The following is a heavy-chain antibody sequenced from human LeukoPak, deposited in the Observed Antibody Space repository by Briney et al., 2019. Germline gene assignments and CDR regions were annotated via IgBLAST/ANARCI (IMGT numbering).Heavy chain of an antibody. CDR1: GFTFSSYW. CDR2: INQDGSEI. V-gene: IGHV3-7*01. Sequence: PGGSLRLSCAASGFTFSSYWMSWVRQAPGKGLEWVANINQDGSEIYYVDSVKGRFTISRDNAKNSLFLQMNSLRGEDTAVYYCARDAYYDYVWGSYRPFEYWGQGTLVTVSS. J-gene: IGHJ4*02. D-gene: IGHD3-16*02. CDR3: ARDAYYDYVWGSYRPFEY.